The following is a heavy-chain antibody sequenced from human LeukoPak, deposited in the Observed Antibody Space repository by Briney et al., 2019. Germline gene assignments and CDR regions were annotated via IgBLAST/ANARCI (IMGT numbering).Heavy chain of an antibody. CDR1: GGSLSSYY. CDR2: IYYSGST. CDR3: ARADYYDSSGYYYGPPGDDAFDI. D-gene: IGHD3-22*01. Sequence: SETLSLTCTVSGGSLSSYYWSWIRQPPGKGLEWIGYIYYSGSTNYNPSLKSRVTISVDTSKNQFSLKLSSVTAADTAVYYCARADYYDSSGYYYGPPGDDAFDIWGQGTMVTVSS. J-gene: IGHJ3*02. V-gene: IGHV4-59*01.